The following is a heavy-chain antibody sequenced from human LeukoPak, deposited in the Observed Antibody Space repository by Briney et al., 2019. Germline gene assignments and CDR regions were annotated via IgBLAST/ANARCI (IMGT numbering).Heavy chain of an antibody. J-gene: IGHJ4*02. D-gene: IGHD3-16*01. V-gene: IGHV3-30*02. CDR2: IRYDGGNK. Sequence: GGSLRLSCAASGFTFSSYGMHWVRQAPGKGLEWVAFIRYDGGNKYYADSVKGRFTISRDNSENTLYLQMNSLRAEDTAVYYCAKDGGTWDFDYWGQGTLVTVSS. CDR3: AKDGGTWDFDY. CDR1: GFTFSSYG.